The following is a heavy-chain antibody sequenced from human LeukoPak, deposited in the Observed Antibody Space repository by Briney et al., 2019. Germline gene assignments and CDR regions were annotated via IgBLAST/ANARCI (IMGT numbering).Heavy chain of an antibody. D-gene: IGHD6-6*01. J-gene: IGHJ3*02. Sequence: GGSLRLSCAASGFTSSSYAMHWVRQAPGKGLEWVAVISYDGSNKYYADSVKGRFTISRDNSKNTLYLQMNSLRAEDTAVYYCAKDPEYSSSPDAFDIWGQGTMVTVSS. CDR3: AKDPEYSSSPDAFDI. CDR1: GFTSSSYA. V-gene: IGHV3-30-3*01. CDR2: ISYDGSNK.